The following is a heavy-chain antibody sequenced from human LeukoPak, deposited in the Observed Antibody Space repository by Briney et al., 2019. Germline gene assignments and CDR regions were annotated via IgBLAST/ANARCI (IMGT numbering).Heavy chain of an antibody. D-gene: IGHD3-22*01. J-gene: IGHJ3*02. CDR2: IYHSGST. CDR1: GGSISSGGYS. V-gene: IGHV4-30-2*01. Sequence: SETLSLTCAVSGGSISSGGYSWSWIRQPPGKGLEWIGYIYHSGSTYCNPSLKSRVTISVDRSKNQFSLKLSSVTAADTAVYYCARDYYDSSGYFDAFDIWGQGTMVTVSS. CDR3: ARDYYDSSGYFDAFDI.